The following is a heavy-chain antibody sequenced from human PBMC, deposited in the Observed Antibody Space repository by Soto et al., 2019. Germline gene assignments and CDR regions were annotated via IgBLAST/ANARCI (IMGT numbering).Heavy chain of an antibody. J-gene: IGHJ6*03. V-gene: IGHV3-11*01. Sequence: QVQLVESGGGLVKPGGSLRLSCAASGFTFSDSFMSWSRQTPGKGLEWLAYISGRDGNIYYADSVRGRFTISRDNAKNSVYLQMNNLRAEDTAVYYCPGAQGPNFMAVWGKGTTATVS. CDR2: ISGRDGNI. CDR1: GFTFSDSF. CDR3: PGAQGPNFMAV.